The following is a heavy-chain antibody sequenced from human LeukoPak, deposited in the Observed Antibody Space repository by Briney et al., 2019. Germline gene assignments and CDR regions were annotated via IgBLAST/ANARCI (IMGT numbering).Heavy chain of an antibody. CDR3: ARDVGATRDFVRFDP. D-gene: IGHD1-26*01. V-gene: IGHV3-20*04. CDR1: GFTFDDYG. CDR2: INWNGGST. J-gene: IGHJ5*02. Sequence: GGSLRLSCAASGFTFDDYGMSWVRQAPGKGLEWVSGINWNGGSTGYADSVKGRFTISRDNAKNSLYLQMNSLRAEDTALYYCARDVGATRDFVRFDPWGQGTLVTVSS.